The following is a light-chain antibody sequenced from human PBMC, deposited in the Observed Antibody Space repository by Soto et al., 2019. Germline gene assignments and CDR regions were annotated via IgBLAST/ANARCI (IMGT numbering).Light chain of an antibody. CDR3: QQYKSYSVT. V-gene: IGKV1-5*03. CDR1: QSISSW. CDR2: KAS. J-gene: IGKJ2*01. Sequence: DIQMTQSPSTLSASVGDRVTITCRASQSISSWLAWYQQKPGKAPKLLIYKASSLDTGVPSRFSGSGSGTEFSLTISSLQPDDFATYYCQQYKSYSVTFGQGTKLEIK.